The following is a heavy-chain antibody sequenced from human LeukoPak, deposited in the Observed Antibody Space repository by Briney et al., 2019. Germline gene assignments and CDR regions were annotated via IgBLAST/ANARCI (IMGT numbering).Heavy chain of an antibody. CDR2: ISGSGGST. V-gene: IGHV3-23*01. CDR1: GFTFSSYA. D-gene: IGHD6-19*01. CDR3: AKDQGVAVAAGGFDY. Sequence: PGGSLRLSCAASGFTFSSYAMSWVRQAPGKGLEWVSAISGSGGSTYCADSVKGRFTISRGNSKNTLYLQMNSLRAEDTAVYYCAKDQGVAVAAGGFDYWGQGTLVTVSS. J-gene: IGHJ4*02.